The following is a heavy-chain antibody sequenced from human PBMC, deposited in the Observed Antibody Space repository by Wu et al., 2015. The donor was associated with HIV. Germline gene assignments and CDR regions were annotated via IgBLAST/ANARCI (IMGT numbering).Heavy chain of an antibody. CDR3: VVATISAFDI. D-gene: IGHD5-24*01. CDR1: NYTFSDYG. CDR2: MNPKHGGS. V-gene: IGHV1-8*01. J-gene: IGHJ3*02. Sequence: QVQLIQSGTEVRNPGASVKLSCQAANYTFSDYGISWVRQAPGQGLQWMGWMNPKHGGSGSIEKILGRVTMTRDISISTAYMELSRLRSDDTAVYFCVVATISAFDIWGHGTMVTVSS.